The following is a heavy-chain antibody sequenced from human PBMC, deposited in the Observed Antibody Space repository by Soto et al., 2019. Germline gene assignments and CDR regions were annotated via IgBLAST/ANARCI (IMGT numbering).Heavy chain of an antibody. CDR2: INHSGST. CDR3: ARALKLSYDSSKYYFDY. CDR1: GGSFSGYY. J-gene: IGHJ4*02. Sequence: TSETLSLTCAVYGGSFSGYYWSWIRQPPGKGLEWIGEINHSGSTNYNPSLKSRVTISVDTSKNQFSLKLSSVTAADTAVYYCARALKLSYDSSKYYFDYWGQGTLVTVSS. V-gene: IGHV4-34*01. D-gene: IGHD3-22*01.